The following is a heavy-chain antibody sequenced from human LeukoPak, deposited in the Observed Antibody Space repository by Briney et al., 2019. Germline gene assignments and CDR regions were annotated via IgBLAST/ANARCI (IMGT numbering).Heavy chain of an antibody. D-gene: IGHD5-18*01. CDR1: GFTFSNYT. Sequence: GGSLRLSCAASGFTFSNYTMSWVRQAPGKGLEWVSAISHTSEYTYHADSVKGRFTISRDNSKNTLYLQMNSLRAEDTAVYYCASDVDTAMGDFDYWGQGTLVTVSS. J-gene: IGHJ4*02. V-gene: IGHV3-23*01. CDR2: ISHTSEYT. CDR3: ASDVDTAMGDFDY.